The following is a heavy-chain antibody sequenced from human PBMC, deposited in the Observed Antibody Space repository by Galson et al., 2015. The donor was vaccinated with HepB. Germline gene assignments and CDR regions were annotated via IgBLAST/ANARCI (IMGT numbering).Heavy chain of an antibody. V-gene: IGHV3-7*03. CDR3: ARGWDYSGIFDC. J-gene: IGHJ4*02. Sequence: SLRLSCAASGFPFSGYWMSWVRQAPGKGLEWVANIKEDGSEKHYVDSVKARFTISRDNAKNSLYLQMNSLRVEDTAVYYCARGWDYSGIFDCQGQGTLVTVSS. D-gene: IGHD1-7*01. CDR1: GFPFSGYW. CDR2: IKEDGSEK.